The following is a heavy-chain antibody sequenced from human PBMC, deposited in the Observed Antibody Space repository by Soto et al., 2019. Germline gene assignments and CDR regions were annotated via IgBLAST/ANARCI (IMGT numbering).Heavy chain of an antibody. CDR3: ASALYYYDSSGYCPILVHAFDI. Sequence: ASVKVSCKASGYTFTSYGISWVRQAPGQGLEWMGWISAYNGNTNYAQKLQGRVTMTTDTSTSTAYMELRSLRSDDTAVYYCASALYYYDSSGYCPILVHAFDIWGQGTMVTVSS. D-gene: IGHD3-22*01. CDR2: ISAYNGNT. J-gene: IGHJ3*02. V-gene: IGHV1-18*01. CDR1: GYTFTSYG.